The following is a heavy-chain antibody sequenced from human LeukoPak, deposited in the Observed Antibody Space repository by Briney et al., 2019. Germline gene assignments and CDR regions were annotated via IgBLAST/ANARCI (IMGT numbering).Heavy chain of an antibody. J-gene: IGHJ4*02. Sequence: KPGGSLRLSCAASGFTFSSYAMSWVRQAPGKGLEWVSAFSGSGGTTHYADSVKGRFTISRDDSKSALYLQMNSMRAEDTAVSYCAKGGYYYDSSGFLHWGQGTLVTVSS. CDR2: FSGSGGTT. D-gene: IGHD3-22*01. CDR3: AKGGYYYDSSGFLH. CDR1: GFTFSSYA. V-gene: IGHV3-23*01.